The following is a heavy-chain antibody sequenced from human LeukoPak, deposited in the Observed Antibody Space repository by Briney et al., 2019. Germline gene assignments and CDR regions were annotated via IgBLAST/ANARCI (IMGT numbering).Heavy chain of an antibody. D-gene: IGHD6-6*01. V-gene: IGHV4-61*01. J-gene: IGHJ4*02. Sequence: SETLSLACTVSGGSISSSSYYWSWIRQPPGKGLEWIGYIYYSGSTNYNPSLKSRVTISVDTSKNQFSLKLSSVTAADTAVYYCARGLAARPFDYWGQGTLVTVSS. CDR2: IYYSGST. CDR3: ARGLAARPFDY. CDR1: GGSISSSSYY.